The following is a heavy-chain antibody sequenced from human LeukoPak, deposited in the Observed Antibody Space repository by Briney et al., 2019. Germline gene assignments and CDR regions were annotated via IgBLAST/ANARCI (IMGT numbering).Heavy chain of an antibody. J-gene: IGHJ6*03. CDR1: GGSISSYY. D-gene: IGHD1-1*01. CDR2: IYYSGST. V-gene: IGHV4-59*08. Sequence: PSETLSLTCTVSGGSISSYYWSWIRQPPGKGLEWIGYIYYSGSTNCNPSLKSRVTISVDTSKNQFSLKVSSVTAADTAVYYCARHGLEPTSFYYYMDVWGKGTTVTVSS. CDR3: ARHGLEPTSFYYYMDV.